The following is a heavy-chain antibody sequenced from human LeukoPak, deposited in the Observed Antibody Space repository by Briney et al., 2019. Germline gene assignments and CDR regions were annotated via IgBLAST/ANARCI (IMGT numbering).Heavy chain of an antibody. Sequence: ASVKVSCKASGYTFSDYYMHWVRQAPGQGLEWMGWINTNTGNPTYAQGFTGRFVFSLDTSVSTAYLQISSLKAEDTAVYYCARAMVRGVIIPHYWGQGTLVTVSS. D-gene: IGHD3-10*01. CDR1: GYTFSDYY. CDR2: INTNTGNP. V-gene: IGHV7-4-1*02. CDR3: ARAMVRGVIIPHY. J-gene: IGHJ4*02.